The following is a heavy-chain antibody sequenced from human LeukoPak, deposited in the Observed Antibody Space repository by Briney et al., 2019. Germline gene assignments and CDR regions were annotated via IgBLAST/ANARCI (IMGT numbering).Heavy chain of an antibody. J-gene: IGHJ5*02. CDR3: ARSITIFGVVLS. Sequence: GGSLRLSCTASGFTFSSYSLNWVRQAPGKGLERVSSVSTGSNYIYYADSVKGRFTISRDNSKNTLYLQMNSLRAEDTAVYYCARSITIFGVVLSWGQGTLVTVSS. V-gene: IGHV3-21*01. CDR2: VSTGSNYI. CDR1: GFTFSSYS. D-gene: IGHD3-3*01.